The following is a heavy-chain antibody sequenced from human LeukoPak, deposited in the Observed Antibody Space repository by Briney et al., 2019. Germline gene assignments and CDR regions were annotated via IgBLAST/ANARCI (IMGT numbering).Heavy chain of an antibody. J-gene: IGHJ4*02. V-gene: IGHV3-23*01. CDR3: AKDGGLWVSAHWGDS. CDR1: GFTSVNYA. Sequence: PGGSLRLSCAATGFTSVNYAMSWVRQAPGKGLEWVSTITTSDGNTYYADSVKGRFTVSRDNSKNTLFLQMNSLRAEDTAVYYCAKDGGLWVSAHWGDSWGRGTLVTVSS. CDR2: ITTSDGNT. D-gene: IGHD7-27*01.